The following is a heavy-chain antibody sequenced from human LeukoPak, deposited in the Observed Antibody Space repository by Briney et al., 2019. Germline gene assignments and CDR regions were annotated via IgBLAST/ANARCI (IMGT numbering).Heavy chain of an antibody. CDR2: ISGSGGST. D-gene: IGHD6-6*01. Sequence: GGSLRLSCAASGFTFSSYAMSWVRQAPGKGLEWVSAISGSGGSTYYADYVKGRFTISRDNSKNTLYLQMNSLRAEDTAVYYCAKAGPRPLGGYGMDVWGQGTTVTVSS. V-gene: IGHV3-23*01. CDR3: AKAGPRPLGGYGMDV. CDR1: GFTFSSYA. J-gene: IGHJ6*02.